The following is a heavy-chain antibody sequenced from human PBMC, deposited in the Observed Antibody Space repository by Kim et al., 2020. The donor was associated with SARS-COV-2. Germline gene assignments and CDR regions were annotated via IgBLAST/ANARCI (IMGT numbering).Heavy chain of an antibody. CDR1: GGSISSSSYY. CDR2: IYYSGST. J-gene: IGHJ4*02. D-gene: IGHD6-13*01. CDR3: ASGLLWAAAVPYFDY. Sequence: SETLSLTCTVSGGSISSSSYYWGWIRQPPGKGLEWIGSIYYSGSTYYNPSLKSRVTISVDTSKNQFSLKLSSVTAADTAVYYCASGLLWAAAVPYFDYWGQGTLVTVSS. V-gene: IGHV4-39*01.